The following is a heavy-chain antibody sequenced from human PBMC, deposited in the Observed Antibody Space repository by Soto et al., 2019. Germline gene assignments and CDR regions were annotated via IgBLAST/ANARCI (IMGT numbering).Heavy chain of an antibody. D-gene: IGHD2-2*01. CDR1: GFTFSSYG. CDR3: AKIGWYQLPPNLQYFDY. Sequence: QVQLVESGGGVVQPGRSLRLSCAASGFTFSSYGMHWFRQAPGKGLEWVAVISYDGSNKYYADSVKGRFTISRDNSKNTLYLQMNSLRAEDTAVYYCAKIGWYQLPPNLQYFDYWGQGTLVTVSS. CDR2: ISYDGSNK. J-gene: IGHJ4*02. V-gene: IGHV3-30*18.